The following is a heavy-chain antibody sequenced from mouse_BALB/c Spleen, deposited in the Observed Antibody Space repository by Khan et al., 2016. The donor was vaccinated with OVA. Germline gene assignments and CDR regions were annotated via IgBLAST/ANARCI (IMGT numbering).Heavy chain of an antibody. J-gene: IGHJ3*01. Sequence: QVQLKESGAELVRPGASVKLSCKASGYTFTSYWMNWVRQRPRQGLEWIGKINPSDSESHYNQMFKDKATLTVDKSSGTAYMQLSSLTSEDSSDYYCARMEKYGYDPSWFTYWGQGTLVTVSA. V-gene: IGHV1-52*01. CDR1: GYTFTSYW. CDR2: INPSDSES. CDR3: ARMEKYGYDPSWFTY. D-gene: IGHD2-2*01.